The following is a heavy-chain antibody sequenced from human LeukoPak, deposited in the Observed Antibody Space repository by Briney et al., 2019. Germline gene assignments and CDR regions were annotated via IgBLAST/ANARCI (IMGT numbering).Heavy chain of an antibody. CDR1: GYTFTSYG. V-gene: IGHV1-2*02. D-gene: IGHD6-13*01. CDR3: ARGLGAAGTNSVLGI. J-gene: IGHJ3*02. CDR2: INPNSGGT. Sequence: GASVKVSCKASGYTFTSYGISWVRQAPGQGLEWMGWINPNSGGTNYAQKFQGRVTMTRDTSISTAYMELSRLRSDDTAVYYCARGLGAAGTNSVLGIWGQGTMVTVSS.